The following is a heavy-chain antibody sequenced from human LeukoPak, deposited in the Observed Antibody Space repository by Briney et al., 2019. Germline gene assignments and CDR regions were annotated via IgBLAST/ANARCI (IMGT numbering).Heavy chain of an antibody. CDR2: ISSSGTYI. V-gene: IGHV3-21*01. D-gene: IGHD1-26*01. CDR3: ARDLTLSGYDYYYGMDV. CDR1: GFTFSSYS. J-gene: IGHJ6*02. Sequence: GGSLRLSCAASGFTFSSYSMHWVRQAPWKGLEWVSSISSSGTYIYYADSVKGRFTISRDNAKNSVHLQMNSLRAEDTAVYYCARDLTLSGYDYYYGMDVWGQGTTVTVSS.